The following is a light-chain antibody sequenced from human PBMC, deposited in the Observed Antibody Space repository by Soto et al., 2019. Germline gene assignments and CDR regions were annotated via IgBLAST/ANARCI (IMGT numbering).Light chain of an antibody. J-gene: IGLJ2*01. CDR3: ATWDGSLPAEV. V-gene: IGLV2-14*01. CDR1: SSDVGGYRF. Sequence: QSALTQPASVSGSPGQSITISCTGTSSDVGGYRFVSWYQQYPGRAPKLMIYDNNKRPSGIPDRFSGSKSGTSGTLDITGLQTGDEADYYCATWDGSLPAEVFGGGTKLTVL. CDR2: DNN.